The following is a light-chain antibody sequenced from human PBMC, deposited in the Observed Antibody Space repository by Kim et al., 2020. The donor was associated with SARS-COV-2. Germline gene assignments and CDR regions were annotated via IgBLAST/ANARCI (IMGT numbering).Light chain of an antibody. CDR2: DVS. V-gene: IGLV2-14*03. CDR1: SSDVGGYNY. CDR3: SSYTSSSTDVV. Sequence: QSVTISCTGTSSDVGGYNYVYWYQQHPGKAPKLMIYDVSNRPSGVSNRFSGSKSGNTASLTISGLQAEDEADYYCSSYTSSSTDVVFGGGTQLTVL. J-gene: IGLJ2*01.